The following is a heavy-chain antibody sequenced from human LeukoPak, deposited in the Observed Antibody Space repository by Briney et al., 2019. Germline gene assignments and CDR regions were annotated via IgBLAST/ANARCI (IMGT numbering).Heavy chain of an antibody. D-gene: IGHD3-10*01. CDR2: INPSGGST. CDR3: ARDGHETYYGSGSYYNASPSDAFDI. Sequence: GASVKVSCKASGYTFTSYYMHWVRQAPGQGLEWMGIINPSGGSTSYAQKFQGGVTMTRDTSTSTVYMELSSLRSEDTAVYYCARDGHETYYGSGSYYNASPSDAFDIWGQGTMVTVSS. J-gene: IGHJ3*02. CDR1: GYTFTSYY. V-gene: IGHV1-46*01.